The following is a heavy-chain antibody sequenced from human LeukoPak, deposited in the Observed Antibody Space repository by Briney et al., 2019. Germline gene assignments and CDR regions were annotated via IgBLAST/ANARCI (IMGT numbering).Heavy chain of an antibody. V-gene: IGHV3-30*04. J-gene: IGHJ6*03. CDR2: ISYDGSNK. Sequence: GRSLRLSCAASGFTFSSYAMHWVRQAPGKGLEWVAVISYDGSNKYYADSVKGRFTISRDNSKNTLYLQMNSLRAEDTAVYYCARDGRLFEYYYYYMDVWGKGTTVTVSS. CDR1: GFTFSSYA. D-gene: IGHD3-22*01. CDR3: ARDGRLFEYYYYYMDV.